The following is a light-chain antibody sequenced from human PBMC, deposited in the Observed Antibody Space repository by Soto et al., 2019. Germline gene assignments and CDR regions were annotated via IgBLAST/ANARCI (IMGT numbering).Light chain of an antibody. V-gene: IGLV7-46*01. CDR2: DTS. Sequence: QAVVTQEPSVTVSPGGTVTLTCGSSSGAVTSGHYPYWFQQKPGQAPRTLIYDTSNKHSWTPARFSGSLLGGKAALTLSGAQPEDEAEYYCLLCYGGVRRVFGGGTKLTVL. CDR3: LLCYGGVRRV. J-gene: IGLJ2*01. CDR1: SGAVTSGHY.